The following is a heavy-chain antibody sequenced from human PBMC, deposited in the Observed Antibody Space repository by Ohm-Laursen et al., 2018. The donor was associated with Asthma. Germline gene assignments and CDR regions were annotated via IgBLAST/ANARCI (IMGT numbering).Heavy chain of an antibody. J-gene: IGHJ3*02. CDR2: ISCSGGST. V-gene: IGHV3-23*01. Sequence: SLRLSCSASGFTFSSYAMSWVRQAPGKGLEWVSAISCSGGSTYYADSVKGRFTISRDNSKNTLYLQMNSLRAEDTAVYYCAKLRELVVSPSDAFDIWGQGTMVTVSS. D-gene: IGHD1-26*01. CDR3: AKLRELVVSPSDAFDI. CDR1: GFTFSSYA.